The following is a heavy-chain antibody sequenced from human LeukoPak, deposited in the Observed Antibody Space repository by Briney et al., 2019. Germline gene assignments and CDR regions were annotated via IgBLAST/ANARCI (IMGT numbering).Heavy chain of an antibody. D-gene: IGHD5-18*01. Sequence: GGSLRLSCAASGFTFDNYGMNWVCQAPGKGLEWVAFIRYDGSIKYYTDSVKGRFTMSRDNSKNTLYLQMNSLRPEDTAVYYCAKALPPNTYGHHDAFDIWGQGTMVTVSS. CDR3: AKALPPNTYGHHDAFDI. CDR2: IRYDGSIK. CDR1: GFTFDNYG. V-gene: IGHV3-30*02. J-gene: IGHJ3*02.